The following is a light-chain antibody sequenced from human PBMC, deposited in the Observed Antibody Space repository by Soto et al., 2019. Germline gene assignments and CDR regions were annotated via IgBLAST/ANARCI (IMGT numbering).Light chain of an antibody. Sequence: DIQLTQSPSFLSASVGDRVTITCRASQGISSYLAWYQQRPGKAPKLLIYAASTLQSGVPSRFSGSGPGTEFSLTISRLQPGDFATYYCQLLNSYPLTFGGGTKVEIK. CDR2: AAS. V-gene: IGKV1-9*01. CDR3: QLLNSYPLT. J-gene: IGKJ4*01. CDR1: QGISSY.